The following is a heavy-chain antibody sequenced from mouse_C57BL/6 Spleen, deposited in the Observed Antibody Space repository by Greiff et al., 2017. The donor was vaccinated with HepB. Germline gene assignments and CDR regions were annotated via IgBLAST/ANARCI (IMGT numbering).Heavy chain of an antibody. J-gene: IGHJ2*01. CDR2: IWSGGST. Sequence: HVQLQQSGPGLVQPSQSLSITCTVSGFSLTSYGVHWVRQSPGKGLEWLGVIWSGGSTDYNAAFISRLSISKDNSKSQVFFKMNSLQADDTDRYYCARKFPLYGSSFNFDYGGQGTTLTVSS. V-gene: IGHV2-2*01. CDR1: GFSLTSYG. CDR3: ARKFPLYGSSFNFDY. D-gene: IGHD1-1*01.